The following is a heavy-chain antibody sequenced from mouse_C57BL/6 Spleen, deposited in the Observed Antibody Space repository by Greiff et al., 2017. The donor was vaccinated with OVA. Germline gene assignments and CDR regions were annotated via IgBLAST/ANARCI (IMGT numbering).Heavy chain of an antibody. CDR3: APVYYSFPAWFAY. Sequence: VQLQQSGPELVKPGASVKMSCKASGYTFTDYNMHWVKQSHGKSLEWIGYINPNNGGTSYNQKFKGKATLTVNKSSSTAYMELRSLTSEDSAVYYCAPVYYSFPAWFAYWGQGTLVTVSA. CDR2: INPNNGGT. J-gene: IGHJ3*01. CDR1: GYTFTDYN. V-gene: IGHV1-22*01. D-gene: IGHD2-12*01.